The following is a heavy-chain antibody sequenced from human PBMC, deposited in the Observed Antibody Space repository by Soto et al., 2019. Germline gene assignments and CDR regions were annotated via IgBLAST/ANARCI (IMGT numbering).Heavy chain of an antibody. V-gene: IGHV4-59*08. CDR1: GGSISSYY. D-gene: IGHD6-19*01. CDR2: IYYSGST. J-gene: IGHJ4*02. Sequence: SETLSLTCTVSGGSISSYYWSWIRQPPGKGLEWIGYIYYSGSTNYNPSLKSRVTISVDTSKNQFSLKLSSVTAADTAVYYCARTTAVAGTFRSTLGGYFDYWGQGTLVTVSS. CDR3: ARTTAVAGTFRSTLGGYFDY.